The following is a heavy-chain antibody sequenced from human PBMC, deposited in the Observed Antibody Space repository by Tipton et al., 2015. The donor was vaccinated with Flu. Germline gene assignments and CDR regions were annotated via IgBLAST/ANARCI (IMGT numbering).Heavy chain of an antibody. V-gene: IGHV3-48*03. CDR2: ISSSGSTI. CDR3: ASGDFWRGYYTDY. CDR1: GFTFSSYE. D-gene: IGHD3-3*01. J-gene: IGHJ4*02. Sequence: SLRLSCAASGFTFSSYEMNWVRQAPGKGLEWVSYISSSGSTIYYADSVKGRFTISRDNAKNSLYLQMNSLRAEDTAVYYCASGDFWRGYYTDYWGQGTLGPVSS.